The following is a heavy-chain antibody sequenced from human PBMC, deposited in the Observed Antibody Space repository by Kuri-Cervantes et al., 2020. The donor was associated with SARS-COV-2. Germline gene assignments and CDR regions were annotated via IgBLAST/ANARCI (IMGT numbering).Heavy chain of an antibody. CDR3: ARGGAARGVLRFFDWFEAFET. CDR2: INPNTGGT. D-gene: IGHD3-9*01. V-gene: IGHV1-2*04. J-gene: IGHJ3*02. CDR1: GYTFTGYY. Sequence: ASVKVSCKASGYTFTGYYMHWVRQAPGQGLEWMGWINPNTGGTNYAQKFQGWVTMTRDTSISTVYMELNRLRSDDTGVYYCARGGAARGVLRFFDWFEAFETWGQGTMVTVSS.